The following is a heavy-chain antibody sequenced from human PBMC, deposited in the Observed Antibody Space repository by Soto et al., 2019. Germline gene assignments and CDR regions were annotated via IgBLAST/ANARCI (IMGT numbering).Heavy chain of an antibody. CDR1: GGTFSSYA. Sequence: GASVKVSCKASGGTFSSYAISWVRQAPGQGLEWMGGIIPIFGTANYAQKFQGRVTITADESTSTAYMELSSLRSEDTAVYYCARVAAPSSGSTAPTYYYYGMDVWGQGTTVTVSS. V-gene: IGHV1-69*13. D-gene: IGHD6-6*01. CDR2: IIPIFGTA. J-gene: IGHJ6*02. CDR3: ARVAAPSSGSTAPTYYYYGMDV.